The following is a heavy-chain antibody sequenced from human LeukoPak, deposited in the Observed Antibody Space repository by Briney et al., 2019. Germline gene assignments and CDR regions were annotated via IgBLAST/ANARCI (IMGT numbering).Heavy chain of an antibody. V-gene: IGHV3-21*01. J-gene: IGHJ6*02. CDR3: ARAGPPYCSSTSCDGMDV. D-gene: IGHD2-2*01. Sequence: GGSLRLSCAASGFAFSSYSMNWVRQAPGKGLEWVSSISSSSSYIYYADSVKGRFTISRDNAKNSLYLQMNSLRAEDTAVYYCARAGPPYCSSTSCDGMDVWGQGTTVTVSS. CDR1: GFAFSSYS. CDR2: ISSSSSYI.